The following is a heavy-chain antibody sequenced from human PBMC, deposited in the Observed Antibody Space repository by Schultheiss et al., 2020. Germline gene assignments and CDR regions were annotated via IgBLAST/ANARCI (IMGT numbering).Heavy chain of an antibody. CDR1: GGSISSSSYY. D-gene: IGHD3-10*01. J-gene: IGHJ4*02. Sequence: SQTLSLTCTVSGGSISSSSYYWGWIRQPPGKGLEWIGSIYYSGSTYYNPSLKSRVTISVDTSKNQFSLKLSSVTAADTAVYYCARHLRLGFGEFPYWGQGTLVTVSS. CDR3: ARHLRLGFGEFPY. V-gene: IGHV4-39*01. CDR2: IYYSGST.